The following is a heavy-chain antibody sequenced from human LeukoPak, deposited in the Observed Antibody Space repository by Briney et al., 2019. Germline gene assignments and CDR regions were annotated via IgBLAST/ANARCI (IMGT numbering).Heavy chain of an antibody. V-gene: IGHV4-59*01. J-gene: IGHJ3*02. D-gene: IGHD3-22*01. CDR1: GGSISSYY. Sequence: SETLSLTCTVSGGSISSYYWSWIRQPPGKGLEWIGYIYYSRSTNYNPCLKSRVTISVDTSKTQFSLKLSSVTAADTAVYYCARDNHYYDSSGYYSDAFDIWGQGTMVTVSS. CDR2: IYYSRST. CDR3: ARDNHYYDSSGYYSDAFDI.